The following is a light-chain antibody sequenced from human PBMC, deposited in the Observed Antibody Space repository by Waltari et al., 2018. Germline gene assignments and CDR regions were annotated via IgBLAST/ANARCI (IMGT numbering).Light chain of an antibody. CDR1: QSVSSN. Sequence: EIVMTQSPATLSVSPGERATLSFRASQSVSSNLAWYQQKPGQAPRLLIYGASTSATGIPARFSGSGSGTEFTLTISSLQSEDFAVYYCQQYNNWPPFTFGPGTKVDIK. CDR3: QQYNNWPPFT. CDR2: GAS. V-gene: IGKV3-15*01. J-gene: IGKJ3*01.